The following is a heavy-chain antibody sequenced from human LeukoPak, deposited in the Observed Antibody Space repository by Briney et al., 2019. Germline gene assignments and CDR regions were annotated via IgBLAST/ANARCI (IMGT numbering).Heavy chain of an antibody. Sequence: GASVKVSCKASGGSFSNFVITWVRQAPGQGLEWMGRIIPILGIANYAQKFQGRVTITADKSTSTAYMELSSLRSEDTAVYYCARVATGSSSAFDIWGQGTMVTVSS. CDR1: GGSFSNFV. CDR3: ARVATGSSSAFDI. J-gene: IGHJ3*02. D-gene: IGHD6-6*01. V-gene: IGHV1-69*04. CDR2: IIPILGIA.